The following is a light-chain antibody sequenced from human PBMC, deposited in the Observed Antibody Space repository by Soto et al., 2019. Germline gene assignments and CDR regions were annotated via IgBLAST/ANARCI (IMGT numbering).Light chain of an antibody. Sequence: SYELTQPTLVSVAPGQTARITCGGSAICSNSVHWFQVKPGQAPVLVIYYDNNRASGIPERFSASNSGNTATLTISRVEAGDEADYFCQVWDDTSDHVVFGGGTKLTVL. CDR1: AICSNS. V-gene: IGLV3-21*04. CDR2: YDN. J-gene: IGLJ2*01. CDR3: QVWDDTSDHVV.